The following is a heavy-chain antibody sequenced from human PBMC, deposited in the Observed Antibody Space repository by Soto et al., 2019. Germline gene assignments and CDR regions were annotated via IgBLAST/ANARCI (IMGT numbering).Heavy chain of an antibody. D-gene: IGHD5-12*01. CDR2: IIPIFGTP. Sequence: QVQLVQSGAEVKKPGSSVKVSCKASGGTFGSYVFNWVRQAPGQGREWMGGIIPIFGTPNYAPQYQGSVTMAADEYTNTAYMAMSRLRSEDTAVFYCARDLGSGYDPGDYWGQGALVTVSS. CDR1: GGTFGSYV. J-gene: IGHJ4*02. CDR3: ARDLGSGYDPGDY. V-gene: IGHV1-69*12.